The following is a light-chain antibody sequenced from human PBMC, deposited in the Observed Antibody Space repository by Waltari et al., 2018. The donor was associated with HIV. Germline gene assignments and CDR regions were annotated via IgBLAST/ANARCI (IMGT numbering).Light chain of an antibody. CDR1: TSDIGTHS. Sequence: QPVLTQPPSASATPGQRVVISCSGGTSDIGTHSVNWYRQVTGLPPTLLIYNSTYRASGVASRFSGSRAGTWASLVISGLLSDDEGDYYCAAWDETSDGRYVFGPGTTVSV. J-gene: IGLJ1*01. CDR3: AAWDETSDGRYV. CDR2: NST. V-gene: IGLV1-44*01.